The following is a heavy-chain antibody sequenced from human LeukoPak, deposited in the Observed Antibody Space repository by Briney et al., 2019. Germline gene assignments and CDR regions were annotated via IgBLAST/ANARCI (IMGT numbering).Heavy chain of an antibody. CDR3: ARDRPTGSYYSIDY. J-gene: IGHJ4*02. D-gene: IGHD1-26*01. Sequence: GGSLRLSCAASGFTFSEFGVHWVRQAPGQGLEWVALIWYDGSNKYYADSVKGRFTISRDNSKNTVYLQMNSLRVEDTAIYYCARDRPTGSYYSIDYWGQGTLATVSS. CDR1: GFTFSEFG. CDR2: IWYDGSNK. V-gene: IGHV3-33*01.